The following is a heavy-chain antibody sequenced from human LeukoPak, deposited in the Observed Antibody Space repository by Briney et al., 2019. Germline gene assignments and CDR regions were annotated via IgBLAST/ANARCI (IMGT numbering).Heavy chain of an antibody. J-gene: IGHJ2*01. CDR1: GYTFTSYA. CDR3: ARDQGREVATAFGYFDL. Sequence: ASVKVSCKASGYTFTSYAMHWVRQAPGQRLEWMGWINAGNGNTKYSQKFQGRVTITRDTSASTAYMELSSLRSEDTAVYYCARDQGREVATAFGYFDLWGRGTLVTVSS. V-gene: IGHV1-3*01. CDR2: INAGNGNT. D-gene: IGHD5-24*01.